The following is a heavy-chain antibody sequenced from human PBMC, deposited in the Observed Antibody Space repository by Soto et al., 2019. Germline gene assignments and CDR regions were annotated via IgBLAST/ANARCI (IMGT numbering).Heavy chain of an antibody. CDR2: INHSGST. CDR1: GGSFSCYY. D-gene: IGHD3-22*01. V-gene: IGHV4-34*01. J-gene: IGHJ6*02. Sequence: SETLCLTCAVYGGSFSCYYWSWIRQQPGKGLEWIGEINHSGSTNYNPSLKSRVTISVDTSKNQFSLKLSSVTAADTAVYYCARGLRYYYDSSGTKAPYYYYGMDVWGQGTTVTVSS. CDR3: ARGLRYYYDSSGTKAPYYYYGMDV.